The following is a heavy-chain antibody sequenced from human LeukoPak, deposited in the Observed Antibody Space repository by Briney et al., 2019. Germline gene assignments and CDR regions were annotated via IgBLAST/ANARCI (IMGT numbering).Heavy chain of an antibody. J-gene: IGHJ4*02. Sequence: GGSLRLSCAASGFTFSSYWMHWVRQAPGKGRVWVSHINTDGSSTTYADSVKGRLTISRDNAKNTLYLQMNSLRAEDTAVYYCARSGGSSSLGYWGQGTLVTVSS. D-gene: IGHD6-6*01. CDR2: INTDGSST. CDR3: ARSGGSSSLGY. CDR1: GFTFSSYW. V-gene: IGHV3-74*01.